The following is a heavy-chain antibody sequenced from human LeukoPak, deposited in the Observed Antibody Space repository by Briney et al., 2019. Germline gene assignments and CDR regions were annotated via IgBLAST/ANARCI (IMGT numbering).Heavy chain of an antibody. D-gene: IGHD6-13*01. J-gene: IGHJ5*02. V-gene: IGHV4-59*01. CDR3: TRVDYSSSWYWFDP. CDR1: GGSISSYY. CDR2: IYYSGST. Sequence: SETLSLTCTVSGGSISSYYWTWIRQPPGQGLEWIGYIYYSGSTNYNPSLKSRVTISVDTSKNQFSLKLSSVTAADTAVYYCTRVDYSSSWYWFDPWAREPRSPSPQ.